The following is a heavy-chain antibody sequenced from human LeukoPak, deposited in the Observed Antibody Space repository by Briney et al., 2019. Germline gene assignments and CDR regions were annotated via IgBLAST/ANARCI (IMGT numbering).Heavy chain of an antibody. CDR3: ARTWLVARLLAGYYGMDV. D-gene: IGHD6-19*01. Sequence: GASVKVSCKASGYTFTSYGISWVRQAPGQGLEWMGWISAYNGNTNYAQKLQGRVTMTTDTSTSTAYMELRSLRSDDTAVYYCARTWLVARLLAGYYGMDVWGQGTTVTVSS. CDR1: GYTFTSYG. V-gene: IGHV1-18*01. CDR2: ISAYNGNT. J-gene: IGHJ6*02.